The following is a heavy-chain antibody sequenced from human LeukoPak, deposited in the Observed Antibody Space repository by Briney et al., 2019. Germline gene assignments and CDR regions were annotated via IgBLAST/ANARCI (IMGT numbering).Heavy chain of an antibody. D-gene: IGHD6-19*01. V-gene: IGHV4-4*07. J-gene: IGHJ3*02. CDR2: INTSGGS. CDR3: ARIVRQWLANDAFDI. CDR1: GDSLSSYY. Sequence: PSETLSLTCSVSGDSLSSYYWNWIRQPAGEGLECIGRINTSGGSNYNPSLKSRVTMSVDTSKNQFSLRLSSVTAADTAVYYCARIVRQWLANDAFDIWGQGTMVTVSS.